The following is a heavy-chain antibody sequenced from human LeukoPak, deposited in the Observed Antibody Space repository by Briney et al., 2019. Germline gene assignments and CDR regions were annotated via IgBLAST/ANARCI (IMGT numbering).Heavy chain of an antibody. CDR3: VTSSIPNYYDSSTVDY. Sequence: SVKVSCKASGGTFSSYAISWVRQAPGQGLEWMGGIIPIFGTANYAQKFQGRVTITADESTSTAYMELSSLRSEDTAVYYCVTSSIPNYYDSSTVDYWGQGTLVTVSS. V-gene: IGHV1-69*13. J-gene: IGHJ4*02. CDR1: GGTFSSYA. D-gene: IGHD3-22*01. CDR2: IIPIFGTA.